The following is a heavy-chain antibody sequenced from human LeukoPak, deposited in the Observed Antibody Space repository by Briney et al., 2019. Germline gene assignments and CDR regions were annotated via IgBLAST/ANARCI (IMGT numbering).Heavy chain of an antibody. D-gene: IGHD2-15*01. V-gene: IGHV4-38-2*02. CDR2: IYHSGST. Sequence: TSETLSLTCTVSGYSISSGYYWGWIRQPPGKGLEWIGSIYHSGSTYYNLSLKSRVTISVDTSKNQFSLKLSSVTAADTAVYYCARDCSGGSCYIGRDDYWGQGTLVTVSS. J-gene: IGHJ4*02. CDR1: GYSISSGYY. CDR3: ARDCSGGSCYIGRDDY.